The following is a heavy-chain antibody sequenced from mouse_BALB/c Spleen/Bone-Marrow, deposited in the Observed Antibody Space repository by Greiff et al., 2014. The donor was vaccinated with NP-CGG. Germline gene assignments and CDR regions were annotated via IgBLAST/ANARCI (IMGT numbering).Heavy chain of an antibody. V-gene: IGHV2-5*01. CDR1: GFSLTSYG. CDR2: IWRGGST. D-gene: IGHD2-1*01. Sequence: VQLQQSGPGLVQPSQSLSITCTVSGFSLTSYGVHWVRQSPGKGLEWLGVIWRGGSTDYNAAFMSRLSITKDNSESQVFFKMNSLQADDTAIYYCAKNLRGNYVRAMDYWGQGTSVTVSS. CDR3: AKNLRGNYVRAMDY. J-gene: IGHJ4*01.